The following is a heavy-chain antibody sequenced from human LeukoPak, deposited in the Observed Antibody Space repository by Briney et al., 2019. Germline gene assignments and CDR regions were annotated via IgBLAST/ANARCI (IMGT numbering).Heavy chain of an antibody. V-gene: IGHV2-70*04. CDR3: ARISSSGYLDY. J-gene: IGHJ4*02. CDR2: IDWDDDK. D-gene: IGHD3-22*01. Sequence: SGPTLVNPTETLTLTCTFSGFSLSTSGMRVSWIRQPPGKALEWLARIDWDDDKFYSTSLKTRLTISKDTSKNQVVLTMTNMDPVDTATYYCARISSSGYLDYWGQGTLVTVSS. CDR1: GFSLSTSGMR.